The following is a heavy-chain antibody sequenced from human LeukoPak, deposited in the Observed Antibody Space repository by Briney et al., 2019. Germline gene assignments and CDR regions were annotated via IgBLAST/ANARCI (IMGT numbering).Heavy chain of an antibody. D-gene: IGHD6-6*01. Sequence: GGSLRLSCAASGFTFSSYAMHWVRQAPGKGLEWVAVISYDGSNKYYADSVKGRFTISRDNSKNTLYLQMNSLRAEDTAVYYCARGWILAARMSMDYWGQGTLVTVSS. J-gene: IGHJ4*02. CDR3: ARGWILAARMSMDY. CDR2: ISYDGSNK. CDR1: GFTFSSYA. V-gene: IGHV3-30*04.